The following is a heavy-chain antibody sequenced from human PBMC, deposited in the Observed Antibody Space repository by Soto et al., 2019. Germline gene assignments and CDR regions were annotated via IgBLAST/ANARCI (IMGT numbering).Heavy chain of an antibody. V-gene: IGHV1-3*05. CDR2: INSGNGYT. CDR1: GYTFSSYP. J-gene: IGHJ5*02. Sequence: QVQLVQSGAEEKRPGASGKISCKASGYTFSSYPIHWVRQAPGHRLEWMGWINSGNGYTKYSQKFQARVSITRDTSASTAYMQLSSLRSEVTAVYYCARDRGGYCSGGSCSEAWFDPWGQGTLVTVSS. D-gene: IGHD2-15*01. CDR3: ARDRGGYCSGGSCSEAWFDP.